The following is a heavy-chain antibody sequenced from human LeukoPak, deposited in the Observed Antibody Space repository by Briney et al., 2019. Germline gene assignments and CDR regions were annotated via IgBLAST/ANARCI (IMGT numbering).Heavy chain of an antibody. CDR3: ARGARSPPARRYSSSSKDKTLYAGAYMDV. CDR2: INHSGST. Sequence: SETLSLTCAVYGGSFSGYYWSWIRQPPGKGLEWIGEINHSGSTNYNPSLKSRVTISVDTSKNQFSLKLSSVTAADTAVYYCARGARSPPARRYSSSSKDKTLYAGAYMDVWGKGTTVTVSS. V-gene: IGHV4-34*01. D-gene: IGHD6-6*01. CDR1: GGSFSGYY. J-gene: IGHJ6*03.